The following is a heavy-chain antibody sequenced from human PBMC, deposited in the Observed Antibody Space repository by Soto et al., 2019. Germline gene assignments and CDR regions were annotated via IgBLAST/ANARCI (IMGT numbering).Heavy chain of an antibody. V-gene: IGHV3-66*01. Sequence: EVQLVESGGGLVQPGGSLRLSCAASGFTVSSNYMTWVRQAQGKGLEWVSVIYSGGGTYYADSVKGRFTISRDTAKNTVYLQMNSLRADDTAVYYWARGGNEQNDYWGQGTLVTVSS. CDR1: GFTVSSNY. J-gene: IGHJ4*02. CDR3: ARGGNEQNDY. CDR2: IYSGGGT. D-gene: IGHD1-1*01.